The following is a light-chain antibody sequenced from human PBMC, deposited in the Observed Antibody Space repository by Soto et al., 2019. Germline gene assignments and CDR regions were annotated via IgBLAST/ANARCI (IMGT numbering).Light chain of an antibody. V-gene: IGLV2-23*01. Sequence: QSALTQPASVSGSPGQSVTISCTGTSSDFGSYKFVSWYQHHPGTVPKVIIYETSTRPSGVSDRFSGSKSGNTASLTISGLQAEDEADYYCFSFTSTNTHVFGSGTKVTVL. CDR1: SSDFGSYKF. CDR2: ETS. CDR3: FSFTSTNTHV. J-gene: IGLJ1*01.